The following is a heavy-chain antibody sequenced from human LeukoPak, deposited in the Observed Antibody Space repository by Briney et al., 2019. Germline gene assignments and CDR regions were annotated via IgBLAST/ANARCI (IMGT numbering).Heavy chain of an antibody. V-gene: IGHV3-21*01. CDR1: GFTFSTFSTHN. J-gene: IGHJ4*02. CDR2: ITSSSVYR. D-gene: IGHD1-26*01. CDR3: ARASSGSYPWGIFDS. Sequence: GGSLRLSCAASGFTFSTFSTHNMNWVRQAPGKGLEWVSTITSSSVYRYYADSVKGRFTISRDNAKNSLFLQMNSLRAEDTAVYYCARASSGSYPWGIFDSWGQGTLVTVSS.